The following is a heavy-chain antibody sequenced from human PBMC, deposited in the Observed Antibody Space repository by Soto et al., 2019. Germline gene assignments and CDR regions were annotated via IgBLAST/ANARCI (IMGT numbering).Heavy chain of an antibody. CDR2: LSKDGANE. CDR3: AKDPSTGSADY. D-gene: IGHD3-9*01. Sequence: PVGSLRLSCTASCFILSNYAMNWVRQAPGKGLEWVSTLSKDGANEHYADSVKGRFTISRDGSKNTLYLQMNSLRAEDTAMYYCAKDPSTGSADYWGQGTQVTVSS. J-gene: IGHJ4*02. V-gene: IGHV3-23*01. CDR1: CFILSNYA.